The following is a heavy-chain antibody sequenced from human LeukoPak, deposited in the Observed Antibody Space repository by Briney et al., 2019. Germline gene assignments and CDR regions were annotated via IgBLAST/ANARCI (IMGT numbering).Heavy chain of an antibody. CDR2: INHSGST. CDR3: ARSLKVVVAATNNWFDP. J-gene: IGHJ5*02. CDR1: GGSFSGFY. D-gene: IGHD2-15*01. Sequence: KPSETLSLTCAVYGGSFSGFYWSWIRQPPGKGLEWFGEINHSGSTNYNPPLKSRVTISVDTSKNQFSLKLSSVTAADTAVYYCARSLKVVVAATNNWFDPWGQGTLVTVSS. V-gene: IGHV4-34*01.